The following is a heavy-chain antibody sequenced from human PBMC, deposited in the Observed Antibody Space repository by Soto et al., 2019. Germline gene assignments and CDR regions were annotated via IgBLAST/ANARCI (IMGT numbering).Heavy chain of an antibody. CDR2: INWNDDK. CDR3: ARSGHNSGFFYYDY. V-gene: IGHV2-5*01. Sequence: QITLKESGPTLVKVTQTVTLTCTFSGFSLSSTGVGVGWIRQPPGKALEGLALINWNDDKRYNPSLKSRLTITKDTSKNQVVLTMTNMDAVDTATYYCARSGHNSGFFYYDYWGQGTLVTVSS. CDR1: GFSLSSTGVG. J-gene: IGHJ4*02. D-gene: IGHD3-22*01.